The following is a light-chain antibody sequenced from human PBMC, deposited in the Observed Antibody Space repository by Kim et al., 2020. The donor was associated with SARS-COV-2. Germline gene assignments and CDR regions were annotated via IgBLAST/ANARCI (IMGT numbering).Light chain of an antibody. CDR1: VLRSVD. Sequence: QTVRIACHGDVLRSVDASWYQQEPGQAPALVIYPNSTRPSRIPYRFSGSSSGNTASLTCAGAQAEDEADYDCKSRDTSCDPLVFGGGTQLTVL. CDR3: KSRDTSCDPLV. J-gene: IGLJ2*01. CDR2: PNS. V-gene: IGLV3-19*01.